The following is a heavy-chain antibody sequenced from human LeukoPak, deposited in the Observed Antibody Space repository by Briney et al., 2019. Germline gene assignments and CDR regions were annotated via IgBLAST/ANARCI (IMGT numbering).Heavy chain of an antibody. CDR2: IKQDGSEK. Sequence: GGSLRLSCAASGFTFNTYWMSWARQAPGKGLEWVAKIKQDGSEKYYVDSVKGRFIISRDNAENSLYLQMNSLRAEDTAVYYCARGKGPDPWGQGTLVTVSS. J-gene: IGHJ5*02. CDR1: GFTFNTYW. V-gene: IGHV3-7*04. CDR3: ARGKGPDP.